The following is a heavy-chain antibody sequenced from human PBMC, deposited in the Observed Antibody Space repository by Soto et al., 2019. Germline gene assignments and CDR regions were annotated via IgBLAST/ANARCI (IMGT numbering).Heavy chain of an antibody. CDR3: ARGRGFDCSSTSCYNWFDP. Sequence: LSLTCAASGFTFSSYDMHWVHQATGKGLEWVSAIGTAGDTYYPGSVKGRFTISRENAKNSLYLQMNSLRAGDTAVYYCARGRGFDCSSTSCYNWFDPWGQGTLVTVSS. J-gene: IGHJ5*02. CDR2: IGTAGDT. D-gene: IGHD2-2*01. CDR1: GFTFSSYD. V-gene: IGHV3-13*01.